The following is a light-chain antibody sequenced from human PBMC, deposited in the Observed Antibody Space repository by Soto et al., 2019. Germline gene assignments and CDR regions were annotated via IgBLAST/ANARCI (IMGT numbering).Light chain of an antibody. CDR1: QSVSSSY. J-gene: IGKJ2*01. Sequence: EIVLTQSPGTLSLSPGERATLSCRASQSVSSSYLAWYQQKPGHAPRLLIYGASSRATGIPDRFSGSGSGTDFTLIISRLEPEDFAVYYCQPYGSSPDTFGQGTKLEIK. V-gene: IGKV3-20*01. CDR3: QPYGSSPDT. CDR2: GAS.